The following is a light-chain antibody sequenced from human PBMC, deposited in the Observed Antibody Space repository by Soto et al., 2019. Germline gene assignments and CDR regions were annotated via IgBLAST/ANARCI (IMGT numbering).Light chain of an antibody. CDR3: AAWDDTVRSYV. J-gene: IGLJ1*01. V-gene: IGLV1-47*01. CDR1: ISNIGTNY. CDR2: RDN. Sequence: QAVVTQPPSVSGTPGQRVTISCSGGISNIGTNYVHWFQQLPGTAPKVLSNRDNQRPSGVPDRFSGSKSGTSASLAISGLRSEDEAEYYCAAWDDTVRSYVFGTGTKVT.